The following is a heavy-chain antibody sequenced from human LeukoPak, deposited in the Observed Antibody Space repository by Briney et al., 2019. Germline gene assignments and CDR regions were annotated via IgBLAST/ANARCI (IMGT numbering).Heavy chain of an antibody. CDR3: ARYRYYYYMDV. CDR2: IYSGGST. Sequence: AGGSLRLSCAASGFTFSSYWMSWVRQAPGKGLEWVSVIYSGGSTYYADSVKGRFTISRDNSKNTLYLQMNSLRAEDTAVYYCARYRYYYYMDVWGKGTTVTISS. CDR1: GFTFSSYW. V-gene: IGHV3-53*01. J-gene: IGHJ6*03.